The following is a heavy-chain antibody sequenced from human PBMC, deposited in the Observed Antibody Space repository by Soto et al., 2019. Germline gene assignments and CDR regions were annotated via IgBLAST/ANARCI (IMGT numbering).Heavy chain of an antibody. J-gene: IGHJ6*03. CDR2: IKSKTDGGTT. CDR3: TTGTNDYGDYVFPKYYMDV. D-gene: IGHD4-17*01. Sequence: PGGSLRLSCAASGFTFSNAWMSWVRQAPGKGLEWVGRIKSKTDGGTTDYAAPVKGRFTISRDDSKNTLYLQMNSLKTEDTAVYYCTTGTNDYGDYVFPKYYMDVWAKGTTVTVSS. CDR1: GFTFSNAW. V-gene: IGHV3-15*01.